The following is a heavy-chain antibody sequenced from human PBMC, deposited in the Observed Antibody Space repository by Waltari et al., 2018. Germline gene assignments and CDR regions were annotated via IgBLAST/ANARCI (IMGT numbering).Heavy chain of an antibody. CDR3: AREESRFRGGYSGYGSGGLDAFDI. D-gene: IGHD5-12*01. V-gene: IGHV1-46*03. CDR2: INRRGGST. CDR1: GYTFTSYY. J-gene: IGHJ3*02. Sequence: QVQLVQSGAEVKKPGASVKVSCKASGYTFTSYYMHWVRQAPGQGLEWMGIINRRGGSTSYAQKFQGRVTMTRDTSTSTVYMELSSLRSEDTAVYYWAREESRFRGGYSGYGSGGLDAFDIWGQGTMVTVSS.